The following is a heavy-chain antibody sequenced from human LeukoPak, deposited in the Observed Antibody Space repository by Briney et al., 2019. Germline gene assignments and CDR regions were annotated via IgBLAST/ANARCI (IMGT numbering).Heavy chain of an antibody. D-gene: IGHD2-8*01. CDR3: ARDAGYCTNGVCPDAFDI. J-gene: IGHJ3*02. CDR1: GFTVSSNY. Sequence: GGSLRLSCAASGFTVSSNYMSWVRQAPGKGLEWVSVIYSGGSTYYADSVKGRFTISRDNSKNTLYLQMSSLRAEDTTVYYCARDAGYCTNGVCPDAFDIWGQGTMVTVSS. CDR2: IYSGGST. V-gene: IGHV3-53*01.